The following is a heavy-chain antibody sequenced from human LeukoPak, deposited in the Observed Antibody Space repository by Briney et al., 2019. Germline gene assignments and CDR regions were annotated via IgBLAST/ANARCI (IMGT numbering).Heavy chain of an antibody. CDR1: GGSFNDYY. J-gene: IGHJ3*02. CDR2: ISGSGGST. CDR3: AKGVGSNGNQLLSLAFDI. V-gene: IGHV3-23*01. Sequence: ETLSLTCGVSGGSFNDYYWTWIRQSPGKGLEWVSAISGSGGSTYYADSVKGRFTISRDNSKNTLYLQMNSLRAEDTAVYYCAKGVGSNGNQLLSLAFDIWGHGTMVTVSS. D-gene: IGHD2-2*01.